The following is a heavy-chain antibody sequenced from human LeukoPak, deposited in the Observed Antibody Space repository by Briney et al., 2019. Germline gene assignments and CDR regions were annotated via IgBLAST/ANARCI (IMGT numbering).Heavy chain of an antibody. D-gene: IGHD6-19*01. CDR2: IYSGGST. CDR3: AKDPSEQWLVGGGY. V-gene: IGHV3-23*03. Sequence: GGSLRLSSTASGFTFSSYAMNWVRQAPGKGLEWVSIIYSGGSTFYADSVKGRFTISRDNSKNTLYLQMNSLRAEDTAVYYCAKDPSEQWLVGGGYWGQGTLVTVSS. J-gene: IGHJ4*02. CDR1: GFTFSSYA.